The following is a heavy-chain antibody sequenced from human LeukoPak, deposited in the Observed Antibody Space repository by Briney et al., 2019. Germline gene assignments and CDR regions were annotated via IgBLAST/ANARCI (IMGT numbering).Heavy chain of an antibody. J-gene: IGHJ5*02. Sequence: PSETLSLTCTVSGASISSYYWSWIRQPPGKGLEWIGYIYYSGSTNYNPSLKSRVTISVDTSKNQFSLKLSSVTAADTAVYYCARVHDYCSGGSCVNWFDPWGQGTLVTVSS. D-gene: IGHD2-15*01. CDR1: GASISSYY. CDR2: IYYSGST. CDR3: ARVHDYCSGGSCVNWFDP. V-gene: IGHV4-59*08.